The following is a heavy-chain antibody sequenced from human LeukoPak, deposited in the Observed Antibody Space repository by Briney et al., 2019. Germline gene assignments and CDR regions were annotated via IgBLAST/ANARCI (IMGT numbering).Heavy chain of an antibody. CDR2: ISAYNGNT. D-gene: IGHD3-22*01. Sequence: GASVKVSCKASGYTFTSYGISWVRQAPGQGLEWMGWISAYNGNTNYAQKLQGRVTMTTDTSTSTAYMGLRSLRSDDTAVYYCARMEYYYDSSGYYYSSSGFDYWGQGTLVTVSS. J-gene: IGHJ4*02. CDR1: GYTFTSYG. V-gene: IGHV1-18*01. CDR3: ARMEYYYDSSGYYYSSSGFDY.